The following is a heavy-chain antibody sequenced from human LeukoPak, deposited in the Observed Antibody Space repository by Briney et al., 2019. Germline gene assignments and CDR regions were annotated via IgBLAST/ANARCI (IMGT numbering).Heavy chain of an antibody. V-gene: IGHV3-30*18. CDR2: ISYDGSNK. J-gene: IGHJ4*02. D-gene: IGHD3-9*01. CDR1: GFTFSSYG. CDR3: AKFRSLDWLLSWDY. Sequence: GSLRLSCAASGFTFSSYGMHWVRQAPGKGLEWVAVISYDGSNKYYADSVKGRFTNSRDNSKNTLYLQMNSLRAEDTAVYYCAKFRSLDWLLSWDYWGQGTLVTVSS.